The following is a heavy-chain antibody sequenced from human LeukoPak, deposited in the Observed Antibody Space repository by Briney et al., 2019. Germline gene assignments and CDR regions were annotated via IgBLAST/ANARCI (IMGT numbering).Heavy chain of an antibody. CDR2: INSDGSST. V-gene: IGHV3-74*01. J-gene: IGHJ4*02. CDR3: ARGSSGWNDNY. D-gene: IGHD6-19*01. Sequence: PGGSLRLSCAASGFTFSSYWMHWVRQAPGKGLVWVSRINSDGSSTLYADSVKGRFTISRDNAKNTLYLQMNGLRAEDTAVYYCARGSSGWNDNYWGQGTLVTASS. CDR1: GFTFSSYW.